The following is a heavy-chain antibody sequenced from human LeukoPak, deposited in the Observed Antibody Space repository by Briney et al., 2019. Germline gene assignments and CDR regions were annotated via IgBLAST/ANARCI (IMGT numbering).Heavy chain of an antibody. CDR3: ARTAVLGYSSGWDFDY. CDR2: INHSGST. Sequence: PSETLSLTCTVSGGSISSSRYYWGWIRQPPGKGLEWIGEINHSGSTNYNPSLKSRVTISVDTSKNQFSLKLSSVTAADTAVYYCARTAVLGYSSGWDFDYWGQGTLVTVSS. D-gene: IGHD6-19*01. J-gene: IGHJ4*02. CDR1: GGSISSSRYY. V-gene: IGHV4-39*07.